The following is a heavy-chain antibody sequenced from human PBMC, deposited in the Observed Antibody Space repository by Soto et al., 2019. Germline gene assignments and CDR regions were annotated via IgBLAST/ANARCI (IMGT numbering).Heavy chain of an antibody. D-gene: IGHD6-6*01. CDR2: ISAYNGNT. V-gene: IGHV1-18*04. CDR1: GYTFTSYG. CDR3: ARGTSSSSRTWFSDYYYYYGMDV. J-gene: IGHJ6*02. Sequence: ASVKVSCKASGYTFTSYGISWVRQAPGQGLEWMGWISAYNGNTNYAQKLQGRVTMTTDTSTSTAYMELRSLRSGDTAVYYCARGTSSSSRTWFSDYYYYYGMDVWGQGTTVTVSS.